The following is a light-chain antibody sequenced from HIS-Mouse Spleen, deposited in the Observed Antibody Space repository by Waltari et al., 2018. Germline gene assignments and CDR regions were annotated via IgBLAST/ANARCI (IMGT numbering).Light chain of an antibody. CDR2: DLS. V-gene: IGLV2-14*03. CDR1: SSDVGGYNY. CDR3: SSYTSSSFNVV. J-gene: IGLJ2*01. Sequence: QSALTQPASVSGSPGQSLTISCPGTSSDVGGYNYVSWYQQHPGKAPTLMVYDLSNRPTGVSNRFTGSTSGNPASRTISGLQAEDEADYYCSSYTSSSFNVVFGGGTKLTVL.